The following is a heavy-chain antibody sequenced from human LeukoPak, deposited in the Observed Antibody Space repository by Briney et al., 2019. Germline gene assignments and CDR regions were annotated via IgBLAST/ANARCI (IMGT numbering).Heavy chain of an antibody. CDR2: VFYTETT. V-gene: IGHV4-59*12. CDR1: GGSISSYH. D-gene: IGHD3-22*01. J-gene: IGHJ4*02. CDR3: ARKSGYYLDY. Sequence: SETLSLTCTVSGGSISSYHWSWIRQPPGKGLEWLGYVFYTETTTYNPSLKSRVTISVDTSKNQFSLKLSSVTAADTAVYYCARKSGYYLDYWGQGTLVTVSS.